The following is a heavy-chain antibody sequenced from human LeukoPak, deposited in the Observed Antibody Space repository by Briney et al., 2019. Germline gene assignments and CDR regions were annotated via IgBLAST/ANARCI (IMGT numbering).Heavy chain of an antibody. J-gene: IGHJ6*03. CDR2: ISSSSSYI. CDR3: ARGCSSTSCYIGYYYMDV. V-gene: IGHV3-21*01. Sequence: GGSLRLSCSASGFTFSSYSMNWVRQAPGKGLEWVSSISSSSSYIYYADSVKGRFTISRDNAKNSLYLQMNSLRAEDTAVYYCARGCSSTSCYIGYYYMDVWGKGTTVTVSS. CDR1: GFTFSSYS. D-gene: IGHD2-2*02.